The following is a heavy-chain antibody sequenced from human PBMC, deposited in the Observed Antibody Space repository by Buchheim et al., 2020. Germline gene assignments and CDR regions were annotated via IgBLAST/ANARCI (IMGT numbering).Heavy chain of an antibody. V-gene: IGHV1-8*01. J-gene: IGHJ4*02. Sequence: QVQLVPSGAEVKKPGASVKVSCTASGYTFTSSDITWVRQATGQGLVWMGWMNPTSGRTGNAKQFQGRVTMTRKPSISTAYMELSSRRAEDTAVYYCAREGYYGSGTQGDWGQGTL. D-gene: IGHD3-10*01. CDR2: MNPTSGRT. CDR1: GYTFTSSD. CDR3: AREGYYGSGTQGD.